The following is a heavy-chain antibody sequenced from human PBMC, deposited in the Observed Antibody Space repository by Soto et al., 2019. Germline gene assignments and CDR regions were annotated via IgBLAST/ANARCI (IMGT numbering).Heavy chain of an antibody. CDR2: IRTSSSYI. CDR3: ARDRAPFCGGDCGLVYV. V-gene: IGHV3-21*01. J-gene: IGHJ6*02. Sequence: EVQLLESGGGPVKPGGSLRLSCEASGFNFNNFGMNWFRQAPGKGLEWVSSIRTSSSYIYYSDSVKGRFTISRDNAKKSLYLEMNRLGVEDTAVYYCARDRAPFCGGDCGLVYVWGQGTSVTVSS. D-gene: IGHD2-21*02. CDR1: GFNFNNFG.